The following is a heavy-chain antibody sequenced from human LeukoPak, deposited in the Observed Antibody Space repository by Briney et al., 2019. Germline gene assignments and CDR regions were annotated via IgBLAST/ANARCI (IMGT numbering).Heavy chain of an antibody. Sequence: GGSLRLSCAASGFTFSDYYMSWIRQAPGKGLEWVSYISNSGSTIYYADSVKGRFTISRDNAKNSLYLQMSSLRAEDTAVYYCARVKGSYCSDYWGQGTLVTVSS. CDR2: ISNSGSTI. D-gene: IGHD1-26*01. CDR1: GFTFSDYY. V-gene: IGHV3-11*01. CDR3: ARVKGSYCSDY. J-gene: IGHJ4*02.